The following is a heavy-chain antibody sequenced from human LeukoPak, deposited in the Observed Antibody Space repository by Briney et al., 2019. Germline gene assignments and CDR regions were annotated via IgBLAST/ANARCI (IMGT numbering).Heavy chain of an antibody. CDR2: IYTGANA. J-gene: IGHJ4*02. CDR1: GGSVIDYY. CDR3: ARGGLYANIRYDY. D-gene: IGHD3/OR15-3a*01. Sequence: PSETLSLTCTVSGGSVIDYYWTWIRQPPGKGLEWIGYIYTGANAEYNPSLRSRVTISVDTSKNQFSLNLNSATTADTAVYYCARGGLYANIRYDYWGRGALVTVSS. V-gene: IGHV4-59*02.